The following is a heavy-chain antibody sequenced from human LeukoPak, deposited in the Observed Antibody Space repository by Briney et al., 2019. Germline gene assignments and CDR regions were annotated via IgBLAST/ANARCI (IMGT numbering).Heavy chain of an antibody. J-gene: IGHJ5*02. CDR3: ARVTAVAGRGWFDP. CDR2: ISAYNGNT. D-gene: IGHD6-19*01. V-gene: IGHV1-18*01. CDR1: GYTFTSYG. Sequence: EASVKVSCKASGYTFTSYGISWVRQAPGQGLEWMGWISAYNGNTNYAQKLQGRVTMTTDTSTSTAYMELRSLRSDDTAVYYCARVTAVAGRGWFDPWGQGTLVTVSS.